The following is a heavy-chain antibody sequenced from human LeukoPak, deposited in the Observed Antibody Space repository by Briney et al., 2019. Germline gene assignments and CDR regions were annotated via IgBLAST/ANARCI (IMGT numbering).Heavy chain of an antibody. Sequence: ASVKVSCKASGGTFSSYAISWVRQAPGQGLEWMGWISAYNGNTNYAQKLQGRVTMTTDTSTSTAYMELRSLRSDDTAVYYCARDREGYSSSWGYFDYWGQGTLVTVSS. D-gene: IGHD6-13*01. CDR2: ISAYNGNT. V-gene: IGHV1-18*01. CDR3: ARDREGYSSSWGYFDY. CDR1: GGTFSSYA. J-gene: IGHJ4*02.